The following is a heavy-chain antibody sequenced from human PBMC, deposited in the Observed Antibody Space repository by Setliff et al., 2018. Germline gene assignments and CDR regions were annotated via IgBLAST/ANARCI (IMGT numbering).Heavy chain of an antibody. Sequence: GGSLRLSCAASGFIVSDKHMTWLRQAPGRGLEWVSAISGDSASIYYGDSVKGRFTISRANSKNTLYLQMNNLRVEDTARYYCVNHNPARRSPAGTALDSWGQGTLVTVSS. CDR2: ISGDSASI. V-gene: IGHV3-23*01. CDR1: GFIVSDKH. D-gene: IGHD6-19*01. J-gene: IGHJ4*02. CDR3: VNHNPARRSPAGTALDS.